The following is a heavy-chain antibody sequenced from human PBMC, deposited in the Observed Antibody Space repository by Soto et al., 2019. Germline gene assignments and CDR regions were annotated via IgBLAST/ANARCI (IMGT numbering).Heavy chain of an antibody. CDR2: FYYSGST. V-gene: IGHV4-38-2*01. J-gene: IGHJ4*02. CDR3: ARVYYDSGAYYYDYFDY. Sequence: SLGTPSLPRAVSGFSISRCFYWGWVRQPPGRGLGCVGGFYYSGSTYYNPSLKSRVTISVDTSKNQFSLKLSSVTAADTAVYYCARVYYDSGAYYYDYFDYWGQGTLVNVSS. CDR1: GFSISRCFY. D-gene: IGHD3-22*01.